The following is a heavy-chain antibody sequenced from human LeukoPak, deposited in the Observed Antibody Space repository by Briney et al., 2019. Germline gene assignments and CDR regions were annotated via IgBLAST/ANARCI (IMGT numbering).Heavy chain of an antibody. CDR3: ARDGYEFRAFDI. V-gene: IGHV3-74*01. Sequence: GGSLRLSRAASGFTFSSYWMHWVRHAPGKGLVWVSRIKTDGSRTHYADFAQGRFTISRDNAKNTLYLQMNSLRAEDTAVYYCARDGYEFRAFDIWGQGTMVTVSP. D-gene: IGHD5-12*01. CDR1: GFTFSSYW. CDR2: IKTDGSRT. J-gene: IGHJ3*02.